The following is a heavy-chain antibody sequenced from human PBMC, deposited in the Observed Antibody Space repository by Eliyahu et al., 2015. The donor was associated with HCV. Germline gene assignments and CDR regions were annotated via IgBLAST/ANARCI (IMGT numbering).Heavy chain of an antibody. CDR3: ARDVGPLFYFDY. J-gene: IGHJ4*02. Sequence: QVQLQESGPGLVKPSQTLSLTCTVSGGSISSGSYYWSWIRQPAGKGLEGIGRIYTSGSTNYNPSLKSRVTISVDTSKNQFSLKLSSVTAADTAVYYCARDVGPLFYFDYWGQGTLVTVSS. V-gene: IGHV4-61*02. CDR2: IYTSGST. CDR1: GGSISSGSYY.